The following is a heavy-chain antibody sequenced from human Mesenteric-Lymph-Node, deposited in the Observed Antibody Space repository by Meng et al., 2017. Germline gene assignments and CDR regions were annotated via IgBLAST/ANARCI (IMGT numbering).Heavy chain of an antibody. CDR3: ARGGIGYSYVDDY. CDR1: GGTFSSYA. Sequence: QVQLLQVGAKVTKPGSSVKVSCKASGGTFSSYAISWVRQAPGQGLEWMGGIIPIFGTANYAQKFQGRVTITTDESTSTAYMELSSLRSEDTAVYYCARGGIGYSYVDDYWGQGTLVTVSS. J-gene: IGHJ4*02. CDR2: IIPIFGTA. V-gene: IGHV1-69*05. D-gene: IGHD5-18*01.